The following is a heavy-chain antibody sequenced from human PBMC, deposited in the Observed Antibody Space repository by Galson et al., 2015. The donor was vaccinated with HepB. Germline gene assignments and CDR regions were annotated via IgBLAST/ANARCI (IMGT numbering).Heavy chain of an antibody. CDR1: GFTISSNY. Sequence: SLRLSCAASGFTISSNYMSWVRQAPGKGLEWVSVIYSGGSTYYADSVKGRFTISRDNSKNTLYPQMNSLNTEETAVYYCARESRGAFDIWGQGTMVTVSS. CDR3: ARESRGAFDI. V-gene: IGHV3-53*01. CDR2: IYSGGST. J-gene: IGHJ3*02. D-gene: IGHD3-10*01.